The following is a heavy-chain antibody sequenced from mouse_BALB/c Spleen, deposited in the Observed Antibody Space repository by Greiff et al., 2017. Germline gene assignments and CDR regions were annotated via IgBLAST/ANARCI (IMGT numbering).Heavy chain of an antibody. CDR2: IDPANGNT. Sequence: EVKLMESGAELVKPGASVKLSCTASGFNIKDTYMHWVKQRPEQGLEWIGRIDPANGNTKYDPKFQGKATITADTSSNTAYLQLSSLTSEDTAVYYCARGGYGYEGDYWGQGNTRTVAS. J-gene: IGHJ2*01. D-gene: IGHD2-2*01. V-gene: IGHV14-3*02. CDR3: ARGGYGYEGDY. CDR1: GFNIKDTY.